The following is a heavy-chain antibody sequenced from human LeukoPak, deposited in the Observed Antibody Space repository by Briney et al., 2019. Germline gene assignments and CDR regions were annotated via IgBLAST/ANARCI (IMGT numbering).Heavy chain of an antibody. CDR3: AKDHDILTGYYAY. CDR1: GFTVSSNY. J-gene: IGHJ4*02. CDR2: IYSGGST. V-gene: IGHV3-66*01. Sequence: PGGSLRLSCAASGFTVSSNYMSWVRQAPGKGLEWVSVIYSGGSTYYADSVKGRFTISRDNSKNTLYPQMNSLRAEDTAVYYCAKDHDILTGYYAYWGQGTLVTVSS. D-gene: IGHD3-9*01.